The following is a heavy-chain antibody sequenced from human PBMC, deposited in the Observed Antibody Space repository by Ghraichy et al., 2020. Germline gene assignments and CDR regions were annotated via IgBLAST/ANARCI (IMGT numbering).Heavy chain of an antibody. D-gene: IGHD5-18*01. CDR1: GFTFDDYT. J-gene: IGHJ4*02. V-gene: IGHV3-43*01. CDR3: AKDKRPTAMVSNYFDY. Sequence: GGSLRLSCAASGFTFDDYTMHWVRQAPGKGLEWVSLISWDGGSTYYADSVKGRFTISRDNSKNSLYLQMNSLRTEDTALYYCAKDKRPTAMVSNYFDYWGQGTLVTVSS. CDR2: ISWDGGST.